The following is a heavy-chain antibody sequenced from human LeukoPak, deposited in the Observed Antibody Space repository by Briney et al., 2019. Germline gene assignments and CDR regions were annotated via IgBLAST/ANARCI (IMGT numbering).Heavy chain of an antibody. V-gene: IGHV1-2*02. CDR3: ARGYCSGGGCYSDYFDY. CDR1: GYTFNDYY. Sequence: ASVKVSCKASGYTFNDYYVHWVRQAPGQGLEWMGWINPNSGGTNSAHKFQDRVAMTRDTSISTAYMELSRLRSDDTAVYYCARGYCSGGGCYSDYFDYWGQGTLVTVSS. CDR2: INPNSGGT. D-gene: IGHD2-15*01. J-gene: IGHJ4*02.